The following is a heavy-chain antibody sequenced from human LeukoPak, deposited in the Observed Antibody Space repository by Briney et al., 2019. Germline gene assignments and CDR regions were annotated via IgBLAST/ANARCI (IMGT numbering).Heavy chain of an antibody. V-gene: IGHV3-15*01. D-gene: IGHD3-16*02. CDR3: TTHYDYVWGSYRYRIGLGY. J-gene: IGHJ4*02. Sequence: AGGSLRLSCAASGFTFSDYYMSWIRQAPGKGLEWVGRIKSKTDGGTTDYAAPVKGRFTISRDDSKNTLYLQMNSLKTEDTAVYYCTTHYDYVWGSYRYRIGLGYWGQGTLVTVSS. CDR2: IKSKTDGGTT. CDR1: GFTFSDYY.